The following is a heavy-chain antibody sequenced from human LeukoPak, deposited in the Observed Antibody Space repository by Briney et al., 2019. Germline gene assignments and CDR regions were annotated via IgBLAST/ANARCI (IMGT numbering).Heavy chain of an antibody. CDR3: AKVRSSSCYAAVDS. CDR1: GFTFSSYA. D-gene: IGHD2-2*01. V-gene: IGHV3-23*01. CDR2: FCGGGGNT. J-gene: IGHJ4*02. Sequence: GGSLRLSCAASGFTFSSYAMSWVHQAPGKGLEWVSSFCGGGGNTYYADPVKGRFTISRDNSKNTLYLQMNSLRAEDTAVYYCAKVRSSSCYAAVDSWGQGTLVTVSS.